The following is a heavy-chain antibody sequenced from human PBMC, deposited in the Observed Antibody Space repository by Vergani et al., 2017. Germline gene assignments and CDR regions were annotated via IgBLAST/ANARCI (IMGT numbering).Heavy chain of an antibody. Sequence: QVQLQESGPGLVKPSQTLSLTCTVSGGPINSHNYYWSWIRQPAGKGLEWIGRIHTSGSTNYNPSLKSRVTMSEDTSKNQFSLNLTSVTAADTAVYFCARRSCLGGSWYKPRFDYWGQGILVTVSS. D-gene: IGHD2-15*01. J-gene: IGHJ4*02. CDR2: IHTSGST. V-gene: IGHV4-61*02. CDR3: ARRSCLGGSWYKPRFDY. CDR1: GGPINSHNYY.